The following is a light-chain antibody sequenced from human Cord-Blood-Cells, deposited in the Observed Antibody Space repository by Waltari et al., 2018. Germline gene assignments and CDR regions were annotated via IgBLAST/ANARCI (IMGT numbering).Light chain of an antibody. CDR3: QQYYSYPPT. J-gene: IGKJ1*01. CDR2: AAS. Sequence: LRVTQSPSSFSASTGDRLTITCRASQGISSYLAWYQQKPGKAPKLLIYAASTLQSGVPSRFSGSGSGTDFTFTISCLQSEDFATYYCQQYYSYPPTFGQGTKVEIK. V-gene: IGKV1-8*01. CDR1: QGISSY.